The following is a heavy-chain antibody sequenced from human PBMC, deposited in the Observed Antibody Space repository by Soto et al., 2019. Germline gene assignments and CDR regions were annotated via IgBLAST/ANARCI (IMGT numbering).Heavy chain of an antibody. D-gene: IGHD3-10*01. J-gene: IGHJ4*02. CDR3: ARDRPGSQRYFDY. Sequence: EVQLVESGGGLAQPGGSLRLSCAASGFIFSSDWMHWVRQAPGKGLVWVSRINTDGSDTSYADSVKGRFTISRDNAKNTLYLQMNSLRDEDTAVYYCARDRPGSQRYFDYWGQGNMVTVSS. V-gene: IGHV3-74*01. CDR2: INTDGSDT. CDR1: GFIFSSDW.